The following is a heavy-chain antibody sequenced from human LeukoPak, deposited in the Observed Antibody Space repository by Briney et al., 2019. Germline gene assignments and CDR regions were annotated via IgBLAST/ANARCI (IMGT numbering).Heavy chain of an antibody. CDR2: ISPDGRST. V-gene: IGHV3-74*01. CDR1: GFSFSGHW. D-gene: IGHD1-26*01. J-gene: IGHJ4*02. CDR3: VRGASGGHYVIDY. Sequence: GGSLRLSCTASGFSFSGHWMHWVRQAPGKGLVWVSRISPDGRSTNYADFVKGRFTVSRDNAMNTVYLQMNSLRTEDTAVYYCVRGASGGHYVIDYWGQGTLVTVSS.